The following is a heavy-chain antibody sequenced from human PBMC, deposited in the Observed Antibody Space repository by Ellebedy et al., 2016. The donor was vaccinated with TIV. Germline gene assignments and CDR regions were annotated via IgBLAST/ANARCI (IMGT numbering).Heavy chain of an antibody. J-gene: IGHJ4*02. D-gene: IGHD2-21*02. CDR3: ARTDPWQPIDD. V-gene: IGHV4-39*01. CDR1: GGSVSSTRYY. Sequence: MPGGSLRLSCSVSGGSVSSTRYYWAWISQPPGKGLEYIGSVYYSGSPYYNPSFKSRVTLSADTSKNQFSLNLRTVTAADTAVYYCARTDPWQPIDDWGQGILVSVS. CDR2: VYYSGSP.